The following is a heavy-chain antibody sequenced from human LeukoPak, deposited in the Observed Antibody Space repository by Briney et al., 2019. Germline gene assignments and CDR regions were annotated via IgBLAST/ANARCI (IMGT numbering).Heavy chain of an antibody. Sequence: GGSLRLSCAASRFTFSVCGMHWVRQAPGKGLEWVAFISYDGSNEYYADSVKGRFTISRDNSKYTLHLQMNSLRAEDTAVYSCAKDRSSYYYYGMDVWGQGTTVTVSS. D-gene: IGHD3-16*02. CDR2: ISYDGSNE. J-gene: IGHJ6*02. V-gene: IGHV3-30*02. CDR1: RFTFSVCG. CDR3: AKDRSSYYYYGMDV.